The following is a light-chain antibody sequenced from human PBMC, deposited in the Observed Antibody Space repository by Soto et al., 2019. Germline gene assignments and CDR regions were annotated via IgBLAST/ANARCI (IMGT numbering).Light chain of an antibody. V-gene: IGLV2-14*01. J-gene: IGLJ3*02. CDR1: GTDIGGTNY. CDR2: QVS. CDR3: NSYTNTGTWV. Sequence: QSALTQPAAVSGSPGQSITIACAGSGTDIGGTNYISWYQQDPGKTPRVIIYQVSNRPSHISNRFSGSKSGNTASLTISALRPEDEAHYYCNSYTNTGTWVFGGGTKLTVL.